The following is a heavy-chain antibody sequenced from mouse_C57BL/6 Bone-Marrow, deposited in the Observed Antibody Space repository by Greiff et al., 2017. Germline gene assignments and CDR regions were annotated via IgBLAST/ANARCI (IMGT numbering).Heavy chain of an antibody. CDR3: ARGDYDSWYFDV. CDR2: IYPGSGST. J-gene: IGHJ1*03. D-gene: IGHD2-4*01. CDR1: GYTFTSYW. V-gene: IGHV1-55*01. Sequence: QVQLQQPGAELVKPGASVKMSCKASGYTFTSYWITWVKQRPGQGLEWIGDIYPGSGSTNYNEKFKSKATLTVDTSSSPAYMQLSSLTSEDSAVYYCARGDYDSWYFDVWGTGTTVTVSS.